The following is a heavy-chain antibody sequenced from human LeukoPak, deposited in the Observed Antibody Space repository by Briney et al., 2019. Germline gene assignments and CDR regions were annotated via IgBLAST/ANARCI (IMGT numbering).Heavy chain of an antibody. J-gene: IGHJ4*02. Sequence: SETLSLTCTVSGGSISSYYWSWIRQPPGKGLEWIGYIYYSGSTNYNPSLKSRVTISVDTSKNQFSLKLSSVTAADTAVYYCATQGYDSSGYYYFDYWGQGTLVTVSS. V-gene: IGHV4-59*08. CDR3: ATQGYDSSGYYYFDY. D-gene: IGHD3-22*01. CDR2: IYYSGST. CDR1: GGSISSYY.